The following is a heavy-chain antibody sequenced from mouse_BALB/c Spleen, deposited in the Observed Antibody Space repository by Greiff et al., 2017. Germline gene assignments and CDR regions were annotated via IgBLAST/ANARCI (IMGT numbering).Heavy chain of an antibody. CDR1: GFTFSSYA. CDR3: ARDEGPYAMDY. CDR2: ISSGGSYT. D-gene: IGHD3-3*01. V-gene: IGHV5-9-4*01. J-gene: IGHJ4*01. Sequence: EVNLVESGGGLVKPGGSLKLSCAASGFTFSSYAMSWVRQSPEKRLEWVAEISSGGSYTYYPDTVTGRFTISRDNAKNTLYLEMSSLRSEDTAMYYCARDEGPYAMDYWGQGTSVTVSS.